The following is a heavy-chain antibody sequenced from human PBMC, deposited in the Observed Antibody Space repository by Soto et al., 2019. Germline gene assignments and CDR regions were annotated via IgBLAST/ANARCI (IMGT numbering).Heavy chain of an antibody. CDR2: IYYSGST. CDR1: GGSISSGGYY. D-gene: IGHD6-19*01. Sequence: SETLSLTCTVSGGSISSGGYYWSWIRQHPGKGLEWIGYIYYSGSTYYNPSLKSRVTISVDTSKNQFSVKLSSVTAADTAVFYCARSREQWLVDAFDIWGQGTMVTVSS. J-gene: IGHJ3*02. CDR3: ARSREQWLVDAFDI. V-gene: IGHV4-31*03.